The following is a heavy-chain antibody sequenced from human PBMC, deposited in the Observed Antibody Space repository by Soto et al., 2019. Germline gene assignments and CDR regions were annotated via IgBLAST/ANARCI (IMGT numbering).Heavy chain of an antibody. Sequence: EDSLKISCKGSGYSFTSYWVSWVRQMPGKGLEWMGRIDPSDSYTNYSPSFQGHVTISADKSISTAYLQWSSLKASDTAMYYCAFTEYYYYGMDVWGKGTTVTVSS. V-gene: IGHV5-10-1*01. D-gene: IGHD4-4*01. CDR1: GYSFTSYW. J-gene: IGHJ6*04. CDR3: AFTEYYYYGMDV. CDR2: IDPSDSYT.